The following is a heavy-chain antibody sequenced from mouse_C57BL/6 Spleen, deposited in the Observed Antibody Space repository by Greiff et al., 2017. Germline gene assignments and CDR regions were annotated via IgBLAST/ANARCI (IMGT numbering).Heavy chain of an antibody. Sequence: QVQLQQPGAELVKPGASVKLSCKASGYTFTSYWMQWVKQKPGQGLEWIGEIDPSDSYTNYNHKFKGKATLTVDTSSSTAYMQLSSLTSEDAAVYYCARNYGNYDYFGYWGEGTTLTVSS. CDR3: ARNYGNYDYFGY. J-gene: IGHJ2*01. CDR1: GYTFTSYW. V-gene: IGHV1-50*01. CDR2: IDPSDSYT. D-gene: IGHD2-1*01.